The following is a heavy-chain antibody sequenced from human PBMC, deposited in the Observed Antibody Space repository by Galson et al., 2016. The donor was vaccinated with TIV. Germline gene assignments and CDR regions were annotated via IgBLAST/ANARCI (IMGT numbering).Heavy chain of an antibody. D-gene: IGHD3-16*01. CDR1: GFTFHDHG. V-gene: IGHV3-9*01. J-gene: IGHJ4*02. CDR3: ARGRGGEYFDY. CDR2: ISSNSVYR. Sequence: SLRLSCAASGFTFHDHGMNWVRQVPGKGLEWVSGISSNSVYRGYADSVKGRFTVSRDNAKNTLNLQMNSLRADDTAVYYCARGRGGEYFDYWGQGTLVSVSS.